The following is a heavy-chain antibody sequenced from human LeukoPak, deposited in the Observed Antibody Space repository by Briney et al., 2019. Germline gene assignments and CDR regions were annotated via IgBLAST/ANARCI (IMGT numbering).Heavy chain of an antibody. CDR3: ASEITMVRGDDAFDI. J-gene: IGHJ3*02. D-gene: IGHD3-10*01. V-gene: IGHV3-21*01. Sequence: GGSLRLSCAASGFTFSTYSMNWVRQAPGKGLEWVSFISTSSSYIYYADSVKGRFTISRDNSKNSLYLQMNSLRAEDTAVYYCASEITMVRGDDAFDIWGQGAMVTVSS. CDR2: ISTSSSYI. CDR1: GFTFSTYS.